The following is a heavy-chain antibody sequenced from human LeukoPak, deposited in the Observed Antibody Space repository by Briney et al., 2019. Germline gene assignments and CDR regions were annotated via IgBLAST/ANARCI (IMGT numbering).Heavy chain of an antibody. Sequence: GASVTVSCKASGYTFTSYGISWVRQAPGQGLEWMGRIIPILGIANYAQKFQGRVTITVDKSTSTAYMELSSLRSEDTAVYYCARSRGGELLANWFDPWGQGTLVTVSS. D-gene: IGHD1-26*01. CDR3: ARSRGGELLANWFDP. J-gene: IGHJ5*02. CDR2: IIPILGIA. V-gene: IGHV1-69*04. CDR1: GYTFTSYG.